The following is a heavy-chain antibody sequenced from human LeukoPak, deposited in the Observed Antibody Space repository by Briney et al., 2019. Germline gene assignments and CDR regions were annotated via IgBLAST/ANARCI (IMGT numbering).Heavy chain of an antibody. CDR2: ISYDGSNK. V-gene: IGHV3-30*18. CDR3: AKGAYYDFWSGQNYGMDV. J-gene: IGHJ6*02. D-gene: IGHD3-3*01. CDR1: GGSISSG. Sequence: LSLTCTVSGGSISSGDYYWSWVRQAPGKGLEWVAVISYDGSNKYYADSVKGRFTISRDNSKNTLYLQMNSLRAEDTAVYYCAKGAYYDFWSGQNYGMDVWGQGTTVTVSS.